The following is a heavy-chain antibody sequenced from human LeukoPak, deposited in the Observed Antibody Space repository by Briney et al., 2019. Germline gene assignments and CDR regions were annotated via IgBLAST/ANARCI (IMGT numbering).Heavy chain of an antibody. CDR1: GFTFSSYA. J-gene: IGHJ4*02. CDR3: ARVGSGYSYGAYYFDY. V-gene: IGHV3-30*01. D-gene: IGHD5-18*01. Sequence: GGSLRLSCAASGFTFSSYAMHWVRQAPGKGLEWVAVISYDGSNKYYADSVKGRFTISRDNSKNTLYLQMNSLRAEDTAVYYCARVGSGYSYGAYYFDYWAREPWSPSPQ. CDR2: ISYDGSNK.